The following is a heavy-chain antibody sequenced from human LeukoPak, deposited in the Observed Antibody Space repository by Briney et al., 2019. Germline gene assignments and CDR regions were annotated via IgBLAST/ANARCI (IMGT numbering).Heavy chain of an antibody. V-gene: IGHV4-59*01. CDR2: IYYSGTT. J-gene: IGHJ4*02. D-gene: IGHD1-14*01. CDR3: ARAISPDSPNRPFDY. Sequence: SETLSLTCTVFGGSISSYYWSWIRQPPGKGLEWIADIYYSGTTNHNPSLKSRVTISVDTSKNQLSLRLTSVTAADTAVYYCARAISPDSPNRPFDYWGPGTLVTVSS. CDR1: GGSISSYY.